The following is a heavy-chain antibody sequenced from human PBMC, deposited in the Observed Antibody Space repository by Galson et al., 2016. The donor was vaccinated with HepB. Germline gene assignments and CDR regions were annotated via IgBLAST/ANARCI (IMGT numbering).Heavy chain of an antibody. J-gene: IGHJ4*02. CDR3: VRELYGDFVPYYFEY. D-gene: IGHD4-17*01. Sequence: SLRLSCATSGFTSSYYGMHWVRQAPGKGLEWVAVIWYDGSNKYYADSVKGRFTISRDNYKKTLYLQMNSLRAEDTAVYYCVRELYGDFVPYYFEYWGQGTLVTVSS. CDR1: GFTSSYYG. CDR2: IWYDGSNK. V-gene: IGHV3-33*01.